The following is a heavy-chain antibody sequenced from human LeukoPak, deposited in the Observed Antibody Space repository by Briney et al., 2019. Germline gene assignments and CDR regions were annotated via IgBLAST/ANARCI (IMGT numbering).Heavy chain of an antibody. CDR2: MFPDDSDI. Sequence: GESLKISCKGSGYDFATSWIGWVRQMPGKGLEWMGIMFPDDSDIRYSLSFQGQVTMSADKSIGAAYLQWSSLKASDTAMYYCASQLAYCGGDCYPRYWGQGTLVTVSS. D-gene: IGHD2-21*02. CDR1: GYDFATSW. CDR3: ASQLAYCGGDCYPRY. J-gene: IGHJ4*02. V-gene: IGHV5-51*01.